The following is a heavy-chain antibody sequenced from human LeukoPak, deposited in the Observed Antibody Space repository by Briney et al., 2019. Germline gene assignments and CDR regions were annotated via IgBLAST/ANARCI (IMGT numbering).Heavy chain of an antibody. CDR2: ISYDGSNK. D-gene: IGHD3-22*01. CDR1: GFTFSSYA. CDR3: ARDPGDYYDSSGYLYAFDI. Sequence: AGSLRLSCAASGFTFSSYAMHWVRQAPGKGLEWVAVISYDGSNKYYADSVKGRFTISRDNSKNTLYLQMNSLRAEDTAVYYCARDPGDYYDSSGYLYAFDIWGQGTMVTVSS. J-gene: IGHJ3*02. V-gene: IGHV3-30-3*01.